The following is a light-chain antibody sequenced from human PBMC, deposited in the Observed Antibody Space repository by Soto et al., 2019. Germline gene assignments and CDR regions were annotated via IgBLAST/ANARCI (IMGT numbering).Light chain of an antibody. CDR3: QQYETYSGS. J-gene: IGKJ3*01. Sequence: DIQMTQSPSTLSASVGDRVTITCRASQIINTWLAWYQQKPGKAPNLLIYRASTLVSGVTSRCSGSVSGTGFTLTISSLQHDDFSIYYCQQYETYSGSFGPGTIVDL. CDR1: QIINTW. V-gene: IGKV1-5*03. CDR2: RAS.